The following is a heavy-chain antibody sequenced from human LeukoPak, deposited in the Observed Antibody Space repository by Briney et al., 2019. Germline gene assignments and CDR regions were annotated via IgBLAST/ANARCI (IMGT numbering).Heavy chain of an antibody. J-gene: IGHJ4*02. CDR1: GVSVSNFY. V-gene: IGHV4-4*07. Sequence: PSETLSLTCTVSGVSVSNFYWSWIRQPAGKGLEWIGRIYTNGNTNYSPSLKSRVTMSADTSKSQLSLKLTSVTAADTAVYYCARGVAVAGTDYWGQGTLVTVSS. CDR2: IYTNGNT. D-gene: IGHD6-19*01. CDR3: ARGVAVAGTDY.